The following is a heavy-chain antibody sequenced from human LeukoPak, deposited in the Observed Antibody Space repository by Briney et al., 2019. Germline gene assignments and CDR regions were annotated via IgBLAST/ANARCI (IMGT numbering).Heavy chain of an antibody. CDR1: GFTFSSYS. CDR2: ISSSSSYI. D-gene: IGHD3-16*01. CDR3: ARDWVNYYGMDV. V-gene: IGHV3-21*01. J-gene: IGHJ6*02. Sequence: GGSLRLSCAASGFTFSSYSMNWVRQAPGKGLEWVSSISSSSSYIYYADSVKGRFTISRDNAKNSLYLQMNSLRAEDTAVYYCARDWVNYYGMDVWGQGTTVTVSS.